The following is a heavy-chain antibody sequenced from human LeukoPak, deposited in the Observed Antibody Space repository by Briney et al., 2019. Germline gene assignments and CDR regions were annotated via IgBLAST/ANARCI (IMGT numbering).Heavy chain of an antibody. CDR2: INAGNGNT. CDR3: ARVVAAARDRGDAFDI. D-gene: IGHD6-13*01. Sequence: ASVKVSCKASGYTFTSYAMHWVRQAPGQRLEWMGWINAGNGNTKYSQKFQGSVTITRDTSASTAYMELSSLRSEDTAVYYCARVVAAARDRGDAFDIWGQGTMVTVSS. J-gene: IGHJ3*02. V-gene: IGHV1-3*01. CDR1: GYTFTSYA.